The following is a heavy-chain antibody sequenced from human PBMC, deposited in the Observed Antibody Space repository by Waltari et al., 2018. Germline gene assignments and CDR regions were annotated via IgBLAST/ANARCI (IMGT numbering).Heavy chain of an antibody. CDR2: SIPIFGTA. D-gene: IGHD1-7*01. CDR1: GGTFSSYA. V-gene: IGHV1-69*01. J-gene: IGHJ6*02. CDR3: ARDNRRTTGLYYGMDV. Sequence: QVQLVQSGAEVKKPGSSVKVSCKASGGTFSSYAISWVRQAPGQGLEWMGGSIPIFGTANYAQKFQGRVTITADESTSTAYMELSSLRSEDTAVYYCARDNRRTTGLYYGMDVWGQGTTVTVSS.